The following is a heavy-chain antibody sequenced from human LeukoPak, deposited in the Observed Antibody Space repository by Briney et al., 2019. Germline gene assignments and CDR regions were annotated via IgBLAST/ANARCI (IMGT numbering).Heavy chain of an antibody. V-gene: IGHV4-34*01. CDR2: INHSGST. CDR1: GGSFSGYY. CDR3: ARGGPDGRYCSSTSCYSYGY. D-gene: IGHD2-2*02. J-gene: IGHJ4*02. Sequence: SETLSLTCAVYGGSFSGYYWSWIRQPPGKGLEWIGEINHSGSTNYNPPLKSRVTISVDTSKNQFSLKLSSVTAADTAVYYCARGGPDGRYCSSTSCYSYGYWGQGTLVTVSS.